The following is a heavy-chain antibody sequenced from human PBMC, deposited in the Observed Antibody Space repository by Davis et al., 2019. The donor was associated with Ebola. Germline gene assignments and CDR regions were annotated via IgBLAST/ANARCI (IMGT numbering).Heavy chain of an antibody. V-gene: IGHV4-61*02. CDR1: GGSISSSSYC. CDR2: IYTSGST. CDR3: ARVFGSSISHYFDF. D-gene: IGHD3-10*02. J-gene: IGHJ4*02. Sequence: SETLSLPCTVSGGSISSSSYCWTWLRQPAGKGLEWIGRIYTSGSTNYNPSLKSRVTMSVDTSKNQFFLRLASVTAADTAVYYCARVFGSSISHYFDFWGQGALVTVSS.